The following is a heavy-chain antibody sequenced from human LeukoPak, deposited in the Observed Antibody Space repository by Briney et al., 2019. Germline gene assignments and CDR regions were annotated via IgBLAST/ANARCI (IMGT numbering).Heavy chain of an antibody. CDR1: GGSITSTNY. V-gene: IGHV4-4*02. D-gene: IGHD1-1*01. CDR3: AKSHASIWNVYDC. J-gene: IGHJ4*02. CDR2: VNLQGST. Sequence: SETLSLTCGVSGGSITSTNYWTWVRQPPGKGLEWIGEVNLQGSTNYNSSLMGRVAISVDMSENHISLQLTSVTAADTAVYYCAKSHASIWNVYDCWGQGTLVTVSS.